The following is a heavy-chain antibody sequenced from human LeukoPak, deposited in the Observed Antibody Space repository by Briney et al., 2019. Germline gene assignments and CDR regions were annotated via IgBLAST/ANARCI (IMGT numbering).Heavy chain of an antibody. V-gene: IGHV3-30*04. D-gene: IGHD4-17*01. CDR2: ISYDGSNK. J-gene: IGHJ4*02. CDR1: GFTFSSYA. CDR3: ARDGAAYGDDPLFDY. Sequence: GGSLRLSCAASGFTFSSYAMHWVRQAPGKGLEWVAVISYDGSNKYYADSVKGRFTISRDNSKNTLYLQMNSLRAEDTAVYYCARDGAAYGDDPLFDYWGQGTLVTVSS.